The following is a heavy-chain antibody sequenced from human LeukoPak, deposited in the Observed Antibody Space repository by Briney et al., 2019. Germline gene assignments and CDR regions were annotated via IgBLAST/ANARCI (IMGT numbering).Heavy chain of an antibody. J-gene: IGHJ4*02. D-gene: IGHD2-15*01. V-gene: IGHV4-59*02. CDR3: ARIHRYCSGGACYVLDN. Sequence: SETLSLTCVVSGGSVSGYYWGWIRKPPGRGLEWIEYVYYSGSTNYNPSFKSRITISVDTSRNQSSLQLSSVTAADTAVYYCARIHRYCSGGACYVLDNWGQGTLVAVSS. CDR1: GGSVSGYY. CDR2: VYYSGST.